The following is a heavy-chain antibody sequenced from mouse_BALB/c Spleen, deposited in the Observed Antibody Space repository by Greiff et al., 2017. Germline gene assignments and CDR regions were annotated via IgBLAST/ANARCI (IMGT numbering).Heavy chain of an antibody. CDR1: GYTFTSYW. CDR3: ARDGGGRYYFDY. D-gene: IGHD1-1*02. V-gene: IGHV1S81*02. J-gene: IGHJ2*01. Sequence: VQLQQSGAELVKPGASVKLSCKASGYTFTSYWMHWVKQRPGQGLEWIGEINPSNGRTNYNEKFKSKATLTVDKSSSTAYMQLSSLTSEDSAVYYCARDGGGRYYFDYWGQGTTVTVSA. CDR2: INPSNGRT.